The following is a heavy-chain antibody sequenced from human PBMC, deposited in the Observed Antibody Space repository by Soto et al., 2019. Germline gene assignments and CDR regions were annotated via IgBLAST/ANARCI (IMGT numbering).Heavy chain of an antibody. V-gene: IGHV3-9*01. CDR1: GFTFDDYA. J-gene: IGHJ4*02. CDR3: ARGTFYDY. CDR2: ISWNSVNI. Sequence: EVQLVESGGGLAQPGRSLRLSCAASGFTFDDYAMHWVRQAPGKGLEWVSSISWNSVNIGYAESVKGRFTISRDNAKNSVYLQMDSLRVEDTALYFCARGTFYDYWGQGTLVTVSS.